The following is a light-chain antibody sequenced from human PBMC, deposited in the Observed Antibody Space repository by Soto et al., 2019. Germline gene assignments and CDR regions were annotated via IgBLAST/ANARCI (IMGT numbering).Light chain of an antibody. CDR2: EVN. Sequence: QSALTQPPSAAGSPGQSVTISCTGTSSDIGGYNFVSWYQQHPGKAPKLIIYEVNKRPSGVPDRFSGSKSGTTASLTVTGLQADDEGDYYCSCYAGPDNLGVFGGGTKLTVL. V-gene: IGLV2-8*01. CDR1: SSDIGGYNF. J-gene: IGLJ3*02. CDR3: SCYAGPDNLGV.